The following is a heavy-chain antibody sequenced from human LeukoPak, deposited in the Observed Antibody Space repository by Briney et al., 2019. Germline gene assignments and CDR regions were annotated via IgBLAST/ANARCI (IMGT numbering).Heavy chain of an antibody. CDR1: GGSVSSDSYY. D-gene: IGHD2-21*02. J-gene: IGHJ4*02. V-gene: IGHV4-61*01. CDR2: TYYSGST. CDR3: ARVTRGYFDY. Sequence: KPSETLSFTCTVSGGSVSSDSYYWSWIRQPPGKGLEWIGYTYYSGSTNYNPSLKSRVTISVDTSKNQFSLKLSSVTAADTAVYYCARVTRGYFDYWDQGTLVTVSS.